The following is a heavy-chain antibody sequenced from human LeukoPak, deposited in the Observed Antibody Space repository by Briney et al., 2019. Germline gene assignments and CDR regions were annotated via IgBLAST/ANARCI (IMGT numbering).Heavy chain of an antibody. Sequence: GGSLRLSCAASVFTFSRYWLSWVRQAPGKGLEWVANIKQDGSEKYYVDSVKDRFTISRDNAKNSLYLQMNSLRAEDTAVYYCARDRENNNFWSGYSGWGQGPWSPSPQ. CDR3: ARDRENNNFWSGYSG. CDR1: VFTFSRYW. V-gene: IGHV3-7*01. CDR2: IKQDGSEK. J-gene: IGHJ1*01. D-gene: IGHD3-3*01.